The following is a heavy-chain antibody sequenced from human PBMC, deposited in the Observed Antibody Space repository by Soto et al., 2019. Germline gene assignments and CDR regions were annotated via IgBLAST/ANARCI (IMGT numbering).Heavy chain of an antibody. Sequence: HPGGSLRLSCTASGFTFGDYAMSWVRQAPGKGLEWVGFIRSKAYGGTTEYAASVKGRFTISRDDSKSIAYLQMNSLKTEDTAVYYCTRGARVLDYWGQGTLVTVSS. J-gene: IGHJ4*02. CDR1: GFTFGDYA. CDR3: TRGARVLDY. V-gene: IGHV3-49*04. CDR2: IRSKAYGGTT.